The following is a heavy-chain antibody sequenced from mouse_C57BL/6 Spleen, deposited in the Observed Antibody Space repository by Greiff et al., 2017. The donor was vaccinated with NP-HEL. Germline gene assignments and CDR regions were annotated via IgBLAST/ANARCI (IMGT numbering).Heavy chain of an antibody. Sequence: VQLQQSGAELVKPGASVKLSCKASGCTFTSYWMQWVNQRPGQGLEWIGEIDPSDSYTNYNQKFKGTATLTVDTSSSTAYMQLSSLTSDDSAVYYCARRHYDAMDYWGQGTSVTVSS. CDR3: ARRHYDAMDY. D-gene: IGHD3-1*01. CDR1: GCTFTSYW. J-gene: IGHJ4*01. V-gene: IGHV1-50*01. CDR2: IDPSDSYT.